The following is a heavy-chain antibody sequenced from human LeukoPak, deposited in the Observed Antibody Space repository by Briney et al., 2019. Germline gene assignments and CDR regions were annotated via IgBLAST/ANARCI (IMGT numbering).Heavy chain of an antibody. V-gene: IGHV1-2*02. D-gene: IGHD3-10*01. CDR1: GYTFTGYY. CDR3: ARDVGGSGNRFDP. Sequence: ASVKVSCKASGYTFTGYYIHWVRQAPGQGLEWLGWINPNSGATKYAQQFQGRVAMPSATSISTAHMELSSLTSDDTAVYHCARDVGGSGNRFDPWGQGTLVTVSS. CDR2: INPNSGAT. J-gene: IGHJ5*02.